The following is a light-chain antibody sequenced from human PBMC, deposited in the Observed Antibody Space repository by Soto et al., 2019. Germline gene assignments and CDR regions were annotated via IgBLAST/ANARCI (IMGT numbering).Light chain of an antibody. CDR2: AAS. Sequence: DIQVTQSPSSLSASVGDRVTITCRASQNIKNYVNWYQQKPGRAPKVLIYAASTLQSGVPSRFSGSGSGTDFTLTVNGLHAEDCAPYYCQQSYSSSLAFGGGTTVDIK. CDR3: QQSYSSSLA. V-gene: IGKV1-39*01. CDR1: QNIKNY. J-gene: IGKJ4*01.